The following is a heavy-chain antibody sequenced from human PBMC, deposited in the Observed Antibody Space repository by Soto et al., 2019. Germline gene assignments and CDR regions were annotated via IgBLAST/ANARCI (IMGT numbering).Heavy chain of an antibody. V-gene: IGHV3-73*01. J-gene: IGHJ5*02. Sequence: PGVSLGLSCSASGFTFNDSAIHGVRQASGKGLEWVGRVRGRVDNYATAYAASVKGRFTISRDDSKNTAYLQMSSLKTEDTAVYYCTRLAWFDPWGQGTLVTVSS. CDR2: VRGRVDNYAT. CDR3: TRLAWFDP. CDR1: GFTFNDSA.